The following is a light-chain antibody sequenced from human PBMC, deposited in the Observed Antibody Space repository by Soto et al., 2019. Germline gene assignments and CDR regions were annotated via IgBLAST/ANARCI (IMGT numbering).Light chain of an antibody. J-gene: IGLJ2*01. V-gene: IGLV6-57*03. CDR3: QSYDSSPPSVV. CDR2: EDN. Sequence: NFMLTQPHSVSESPGKTVTISCTRSSGSIASNYVQWYQQRPGSAPTTVIYEDNQRPSGVPDRFSGSIDSSSNSASLTISGLKTEDEADYYCQSYDSSPPSVVFGGGTKVTVL. CDR1: SGSIASNY.